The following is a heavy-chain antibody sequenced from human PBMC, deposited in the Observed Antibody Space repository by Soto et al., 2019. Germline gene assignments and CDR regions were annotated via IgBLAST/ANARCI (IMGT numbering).Heavy chain of an antibody. J-gene: IGHJ4*02. CDR3: ATTEGRYVYSFVY. V-gene: IGHV1-69*01. Sequence: QVQLVQSGAEVKKPGSSVKVSCKASGVTFLSQSMWWVRQAPGQGLEWMGGIIPIFGTPQYAEKFQDRFTITAGESTRSVYMELSSLTCEATAVYYCATTEGRYVYSFVYGGQGSLVTASS. CDR2: IIPIFGTP. CDR1: GVTFLSQS. D-gene: IGHD3-16*01.